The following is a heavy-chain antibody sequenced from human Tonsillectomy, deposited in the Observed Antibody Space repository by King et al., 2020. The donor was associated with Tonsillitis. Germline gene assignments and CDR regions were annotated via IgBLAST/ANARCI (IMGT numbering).Heavy chain of an antibody. V-gene: IGHV4-30-4*07. CDR3: ARGSPSVMGAFDI. J-gene: IGHJ3*02. CDR2: IYYSGST. Sequence: VQLQESGPGLVKPSQTLSLTCAVSGGSISSGGYSWRWIRQPPGKGLEWIGYIYYSGSTYYNPSLKSRVTISVDTSKNQFSLKLSSVTAADTAVYYCARGSPSVMGAFDIWGQGTMVTVSS. CDR1: GGSISSGGYS. D-gene: IGHD3-16*01.